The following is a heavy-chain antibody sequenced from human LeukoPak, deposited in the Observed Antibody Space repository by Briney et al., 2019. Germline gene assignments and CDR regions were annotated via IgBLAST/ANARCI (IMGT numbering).Heavy chain of an antibody. CDR1: GLTFSNYG. V-gene: IGHV3-30*02. D-gene: IGHD1-1*01. CDR2: IRYDGRNK. CDR3: AKGGSNNWSFDN. J-gene: IGHJ4*02. Sequence: GGSLRLSCAAAGLTFSNYGMHCVRQAPGKGLQWVAYIRYDGRNKYSADSVEGRFTIYRDNSKSTLYLQMNSLRPEDTAVYYCAKGGSNNWSFDNWGQGTLVTVSS.